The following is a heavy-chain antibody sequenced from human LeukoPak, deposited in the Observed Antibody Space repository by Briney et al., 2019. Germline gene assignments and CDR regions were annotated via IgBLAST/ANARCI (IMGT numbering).Heavy chain of an antibody. CDR1: GFTFRSYS. J-gene: IGHJ6*02. CDR3: ARPITFGGVYGMDV. V-gene: IGHV3-21*01. Sequence: PGGSLRLSCAASGFTFRSYSMNWVRQAPGKGLEWVSSISSSSSYIYYADSVKGRFTISRDNAKNSLYLQMNSLRAEDTAVYYCARPITFGGVYGMDVWGQGTTVTVSS. D-gene: IGHD3-16*01. CDR2: ISSSSSYI.